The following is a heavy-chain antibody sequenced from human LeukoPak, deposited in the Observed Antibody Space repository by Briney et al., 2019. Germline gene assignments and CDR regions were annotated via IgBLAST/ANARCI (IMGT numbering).Heavy chain of an antibody. CDR3: ARARDIVVVPAAIEFDY. CDR1: GGSFSGYY. CDR2: INHSGST. D-gene: IGHD2-2*02. Sequence: SETLSLTCAVYGGSFSGYYWSWIRQPPGKGLGWIGEINHSGSTNYNPSLKSRVTISVDTSKNQFSLKLSSVTAADTAVYYCARARDIVVVPAAIEFDYWGQGTLVTVSS. V-gene: IGHV4-34*01. J-gene: IGHJ4*02.